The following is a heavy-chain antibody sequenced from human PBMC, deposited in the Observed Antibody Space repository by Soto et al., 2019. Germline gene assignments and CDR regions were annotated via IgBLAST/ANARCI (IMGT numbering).Heavy chain of an antibody. CDR1: GFTFSNDW. CDR2: INSDGSST. CDR3: AREGGDTPEH. D-gene: IGHD1-26*01. V-gene: IGHV3-74*01. Sequence: EVQLVESGGGLVQPGGSLRLSCAASGFTFSNDWMHWVRQAPGKGLVWVSRINSDGSSTSYADSVKGRFAISRDNAKNTLYLQMSSLRAEETAVYYCAREGGDTPEHSGEGTLVAVSS. J-gene: IGHJ1*01.